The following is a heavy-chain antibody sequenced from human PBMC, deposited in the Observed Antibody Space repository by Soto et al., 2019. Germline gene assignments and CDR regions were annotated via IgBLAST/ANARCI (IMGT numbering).Heavy chain of an antibody. J-gene: IGHJ2*01. CDR2: IFYTGNT. CDR3: ACLNGYNRYFDH. V-gene: IGHV4-30-2*01. CDR1: GGSLSVGGCS. Sequence: QLLLVESGSGLVRPSEALSLSCNVSGGSLSVGGCSWAWIRLPVGKGLEWIGYIFYTGNTYFSASLTSRLSTSGDTSRNQFSMQLASVTAADTAMYYCACLNGYNRYFDHWGRGTLVTVSS. D-gene: IGHD5-12*01.